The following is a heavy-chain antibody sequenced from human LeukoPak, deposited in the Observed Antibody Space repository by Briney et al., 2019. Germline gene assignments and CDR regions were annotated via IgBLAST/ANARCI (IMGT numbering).Heavy chain of an antibody. Sequence: PGGSLRLSCAASGFTVSSNHMSWVRQAPGKGLEWVSVIYSGGSTDYADSVKGRFTISRDILKNTLYLQMNSLGAEDTAVYYCARGPAGYNWGQGTLVTVSS. V-gene: IGHV3-53*01. D-gene: IGHD1-1*01. CDR3: ARGPAGYN. CDR1: GFTVSSNH. J-gene: IGHJ4*02. CDR2: IYSGGST.